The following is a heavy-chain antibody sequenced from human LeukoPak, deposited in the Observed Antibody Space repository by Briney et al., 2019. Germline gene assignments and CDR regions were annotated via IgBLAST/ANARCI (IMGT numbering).Heavy chain of an antibody. CDR1: GYTLTELS. CDR2: FDPEDGET. J-gene: IGHJ4*02. V-gene: IGHV1-24*01. D-gene: IGHD2-15*01. CDR3: ATGWFKTGLPLVVVAAFADYYFDY. Sequence: ASVKVSCKVSGYTLTELSMHWVRQAPGKGLEWMGGFDPEDGETIYAQKFQGRVTMTEDTSTDTAYMELSSLRSEDTAVYYCATGWFKTGLPLVVVAAFADYYFDYWGQGTLVTVSS.